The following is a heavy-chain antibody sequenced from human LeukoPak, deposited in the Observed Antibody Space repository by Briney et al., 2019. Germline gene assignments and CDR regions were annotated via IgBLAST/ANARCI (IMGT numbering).Heavy chain of an antibody. CDR3: AKTLYGDYGIDY. CDR2: ISTTSGTI. Sequence: GGSLRLSCAASGLTFSSCGMNWVRQAPGKGLEWVSYISTTSGTIYYADSVKGRFTISRDNAKNSLYLQMNSLRDEDTAVYYCAKTLYGDYGIDYWGQGTLVTVSS. CDR1: GLTFSSCG. J-gene: IGHJ4*02. D-gene: IGHD4-17*01. V-gene: IGHV3-48*02.